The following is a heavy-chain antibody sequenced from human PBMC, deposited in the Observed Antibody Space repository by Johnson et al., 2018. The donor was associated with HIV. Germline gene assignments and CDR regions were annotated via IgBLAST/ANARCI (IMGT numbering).Heavy chain of an antibody. V-gene: IGHV3-15*01. D-gene: IGHD4-17*01. CDR2: IKSKTDGRTT. CDR1: GFSVSSNF. Sequence: VQLVESGGVLVQPGGSLRLSCAAHGFSVSSNFMSWVRQAPGKGLEWVGRIKSKTDGRTTDYAAPVKGRFTISRDDSKNTLYLQMNSLKTEDTAVCYCTTAVDGAPDAFDIWGQGTMVTVSS. J-gene: IGHJ3*02. CDR3: TTAVDGAPDAFDI.